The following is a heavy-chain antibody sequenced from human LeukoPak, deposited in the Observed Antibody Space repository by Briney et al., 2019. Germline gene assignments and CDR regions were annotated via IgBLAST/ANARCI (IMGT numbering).Heavy chain of an antibody. D-gene: IGHD3-16*01. V-gene: IGHV4-39*07. CDR3: ARSPDYELNWFDP. J-gene: IGHJ5*02. Sequence: SETLSLTCTVSGGSISSSSYYWGWIRQPPGKGLEWIGSIYYSGSTYYNPSLKSRVTISVDTSKNQFSLKLSSVTAADTAVYYCARSPDYELNWFDPWGQGTLVTVSS. CDR1: GGSISSSSYY. CDR2: IYYSGST.